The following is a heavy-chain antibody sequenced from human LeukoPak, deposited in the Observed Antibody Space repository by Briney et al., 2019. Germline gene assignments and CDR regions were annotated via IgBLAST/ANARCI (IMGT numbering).Heavy chain of an antibody. J-gene: IGHJ4*02. Sequence: PGGSLRLSCAASGFTFSSHEMNWVRQAPGKGLEWVSYISNSGSTIYYADSVRGRFTISRDNAKNSLYLQMNSLRAEDTAVYYCAHISSSWPDYWGQGTLVTVSS. V-gene: IGHV3-48*03. CDR1: GFTFSSHE. CDR2: ISNSGSTI. CDR3: AHISSSWPDY. D-gene: IGHD6-13*01.